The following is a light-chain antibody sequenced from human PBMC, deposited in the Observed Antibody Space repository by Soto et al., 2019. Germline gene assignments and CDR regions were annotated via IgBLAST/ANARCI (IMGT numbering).Light chain of an antibody. J-gene: IGLJ3*02. CDR3: SSYTSSSTFV. V-gene: IGLV2-14*01. CDR1: SSDVGGYKY. CDR2: EVS. Sequence: QSALTQPASVSGSPGQSITISCTGTSSDVGGYKYVSWYQQYPGKAPKVMIYEVSNRPSGVSNRFSGSKSGNTASLTISGLQAEDEADYFCSSYTSSSTFVFGGGTKLTVL.